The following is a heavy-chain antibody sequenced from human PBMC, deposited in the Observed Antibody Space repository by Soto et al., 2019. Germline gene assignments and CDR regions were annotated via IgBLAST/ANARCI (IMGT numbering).Heavy chain of an antibody. CDR2: IYHSGST. J-gene: IGHJ3*02. Sequence: QLQLQESGPGLVKPSETLSLTCTVSGGSIRSSNYYWGWIRQPPGKGPEWIGSIYHSGSTYYNPSLKSRVTVSVDTSKNQFSLKLTSVTAADTAVYYCARWGLESGNYIGFDIWGQGTVVTVSS. V-gene: IGHV4-39*01. D-gene: IGHD1-26*01. CDR3: ARWGLESGNYIGFDI. CDR1: GGSIRSSNYY.